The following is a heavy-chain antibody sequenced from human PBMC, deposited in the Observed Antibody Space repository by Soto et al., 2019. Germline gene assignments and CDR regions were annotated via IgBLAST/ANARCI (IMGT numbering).Heavy chain of an antibody. J-gene: IGHJ4*02. Sequence: QVQLVESGGGVVQPGRSLRLSCATSGFTFSDQGIHWVRQAPGKGLEWVAFMRPGGSGEVYVDSVRGRFTVSRENAKSRLFRQMFSLRAADTALYYSVKDGEIGQWNFEYWVQGTLVTVSS. V-gene: IGHV3-30*02. CDR2: MRPGGSGE. D-gene: IGHD6-19*01. CDR3: VKDGEIGQWNFEY. CDR1: GFTFSDQG.